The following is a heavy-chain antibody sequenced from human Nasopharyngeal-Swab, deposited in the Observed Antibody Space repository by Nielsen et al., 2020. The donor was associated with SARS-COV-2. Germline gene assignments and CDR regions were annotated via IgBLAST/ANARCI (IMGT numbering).Heavy chain of an antibody. CDR3: AKSSQYSGGWYGIGFDY. V-gene: IGHV3-23*01. D-gene: IGHD6-19*01. Sequence: GESLKISCAASGFTFSSYAMSWVRQAPGKGLEWVSAISGSGGSTYYADSVKGRFTISRDNSKNTLYLQMNSLRAEDTAVYYCAKSSQYSGGWYGIGFDYWGQGTLVTVSS. CDR2: ISGSGGST. CDR1: GFTFSSYA. J-gene: IGHJ4*02.